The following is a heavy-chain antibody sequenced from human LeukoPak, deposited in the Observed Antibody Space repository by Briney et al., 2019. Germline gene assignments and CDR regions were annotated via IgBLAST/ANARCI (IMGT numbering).Heavy chain of an antibody. J-gene: IGHJ6*02. V-gene: IGHV2-5*02. Sequence: SGPTLVKPTQTLTLTCTFSGFSLTTTGVGVGWIRQPPGKALEWLALIYWDDDKRYSPSLKSRLTITKDTSKNQVVLTMTNMDPVDTATYYCARIRGVVAAGTGNYYYYGMDVWGQGTTVTVSS. D-gene: IGHD6-13*01. CDR1: GFSLTTTGVG. CDR3: ARIRGVVAAGTGNYYYYGMDV. CDR2: IYWDDDK.